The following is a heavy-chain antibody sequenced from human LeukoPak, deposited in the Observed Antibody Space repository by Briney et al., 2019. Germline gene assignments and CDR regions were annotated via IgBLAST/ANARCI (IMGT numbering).Heavy chain of an antibody. J-gene: IGHJ5*02. D-gene: IGHD3-3*01. CDR3: ARAPSGPRPWNWFDP. CDR2: ISSCSAYI. CDR1: GFTFSTRT. V-gene: IGHV3-21*01. Sequence: GGSLRLSCAGAGFTFSTRTINWVRQAPGKGLEWVSSISSCSAYIYYADSVKGRFTISRNNAKNSLYLQMNSLRAEDTAVYYCARAPSGPRPWNWFDPWGQGTLVTVYS.